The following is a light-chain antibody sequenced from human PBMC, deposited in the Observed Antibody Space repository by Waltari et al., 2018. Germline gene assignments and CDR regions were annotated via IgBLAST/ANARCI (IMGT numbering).Light chain of an antibody. J-gene: IGLJ2*01. CDR2: EDN. CDR3: QSYDSSNVV. Sequence: NFMLTQPHSVSESPGKTVTISCTRSSGSIASNYVQWYQQRPGSAPTTVIYEDNQRPSGVPDRFSGSIDSSSNSASLTIAELKTEDEADYYCQSYDSSNVVFGGGTTLTVL. CDR1: SGSIASNY. V-gene: IGLV6-57*04.